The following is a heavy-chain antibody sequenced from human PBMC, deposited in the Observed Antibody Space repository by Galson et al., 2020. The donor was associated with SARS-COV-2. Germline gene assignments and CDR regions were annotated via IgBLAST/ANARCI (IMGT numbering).Heavy chain of an antibody. V-gene: IGHV3-48*03. CDR2: ISSSASKI. CDR1: GFTFSIYE. CDR3: ARYNWNSGYYGMDV. J-gene: IGHJ6*02. D-gene: IGHD1-7*01. Sequence: GGSLRLSCAASGFTFSIYEMNWVRQAPGKGLEWVSYISSSASKIQYADSVKGRFTISRDNAKNSLCLQMNSLRAEDPAVYYCARYNWNSGYYGMDVWGQGTTVTVSS.